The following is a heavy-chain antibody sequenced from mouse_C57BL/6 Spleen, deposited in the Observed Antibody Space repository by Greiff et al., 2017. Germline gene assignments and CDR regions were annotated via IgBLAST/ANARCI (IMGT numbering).Heavy chain of an antibody. J-gene: IGHJ3*01. Sequence: VESGGGLVKPGGSLKLSCAASGFTFSSYAMSWVRQTPEKRLEWVATISDGGSYTYYPDNVKGRFTISRDNAKNNLYLQMSHLKSEDTAMYYCARENDYDDTYWGQGTLVTVSA. D-gene: IGHD2-4*01. CDR1: GFTFSSYA. CDR3: ARENDYDDTY. V-gene: IGHV5-4*01. CDR2: ISDGGSYT.